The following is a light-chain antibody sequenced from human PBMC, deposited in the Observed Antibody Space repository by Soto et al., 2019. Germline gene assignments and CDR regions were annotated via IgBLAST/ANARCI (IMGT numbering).Light chain of an antibody. CDR1: QSVSSN. J-gene: IGKJ4*01. V-gene: IGKV3-15*01. Sequence: EIVMTQSPATLSVSPGERATLSCRASQSVSSNLAWYQQKPGQAPRLLIYGASTRATGIPARFSGSGSGTVFTLAIRSLQSEDFAVYYCQQYNNWPPPLTFGGGTKVEIK. CDR2: GAS. CDR3: QQYNNWPPPLT.